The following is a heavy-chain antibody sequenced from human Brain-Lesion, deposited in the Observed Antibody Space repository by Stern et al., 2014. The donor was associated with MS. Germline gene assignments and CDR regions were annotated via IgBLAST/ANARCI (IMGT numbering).Heavy chain of an antibody. CDR2: SDHSGST. CDR1: GGSISSSNW. CDR3: ARFPASRPHVFDS. Sequence: VQLLESGPGLVKPSGTLSLTCAVSGGSISSSNWWSWVRQSPGKGLEWIGESDHSGSTIYNPSLKSRVTVSVDKSKNRLSPNLRSVTAADTAVYFCARFPASRPHVFDSWGQGTLVTVSS. V-gene: IGHV4-4*02. J-gene: IGHJ4*02. D-gene: IGHD6-13*01.